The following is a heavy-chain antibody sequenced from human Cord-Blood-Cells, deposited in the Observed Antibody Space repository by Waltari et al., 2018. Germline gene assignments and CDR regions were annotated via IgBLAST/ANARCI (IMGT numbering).Heavy chain of an antibody. CDR1: GGSISSGGYY. CDR3: ARDASGYCSSTSCYTGGSYFDY. CDR2: SDYSGST. D-gene: IGHD2-2*02. Sequence: QVQLQESGPGLVKPSQTLSLTCTVPGGSISSGGYYWSWIRLHLGKGLEWIGYSDYSGSTYHNPSLKSRVTRSVDTSKNQFSLKLSSVAAADTAVYYCARDASGYCSSTSCYTGGSYFDYWGQGTLVTVSS. J-gene: IGHJ4*02. V-gene: IGHV4-31*03.